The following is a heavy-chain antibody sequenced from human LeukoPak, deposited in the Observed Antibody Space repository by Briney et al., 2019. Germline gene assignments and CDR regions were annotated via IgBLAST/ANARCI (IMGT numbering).Heavy chain of an antibody. J-gene: IGHJ6*04. Sequence: GGTLRLSCAASGFTFSSYGMHWFGKAPGKGLKGFSGISGSGGSTYYADSVKGRFSISRDNSQNTLYLQMNSLRAEDTAVYYCAKGRGGWYSDVWGKGTTVTISS. D-gene: IGHD3-16*01. V-gene: IGHV3-23*01. CDR2: ISGSGGST. CDR1: GFTFSSYG. CDR3: AKGRGGWYSDV.